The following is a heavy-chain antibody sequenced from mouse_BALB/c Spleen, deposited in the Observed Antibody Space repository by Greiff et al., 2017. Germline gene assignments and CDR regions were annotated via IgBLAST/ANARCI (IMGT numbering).Heavy chain of an antibody. CDR2: INPYYGST. J-gene: IGHJ3*01. Sequence: VQLQQPGPELVKPGASVKISCKASGYSFTDYIMLWVKQSHGKSLEWIGNINPYYGSTSYNLKFKGKATLTVDKSSSTAYMQLNSLTSEDSAVYYCARSDYGYEAYWGQGTLVTVSA. D-gene: IGHD1-2*01. CDR1: GYSFTDYI. V-gene: IGHV1-39*01. CDR3: ARSDYGYEAY.